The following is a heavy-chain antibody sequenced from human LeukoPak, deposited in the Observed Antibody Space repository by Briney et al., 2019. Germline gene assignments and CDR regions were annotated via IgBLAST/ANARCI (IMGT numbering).Heavy chain of an antibody. CDR3: ARGRESSWYFLYYYYYMDV. J-gene: IGHJ6*03. CDR1: GYTFTSYD. D-gene: IGHD6-13*01. CDR2: MNPNSGNT. Sequence: ASVKVSCKASGYTFTSYDINWVRQATGQGLEWMGWMNPNSGNTGYAQKFQGRVTMTRNTSISTAYTELSSLRSEDTAVYYCARGRESSWYFLYYYYYMDVWGKGTTVTVSS. V-gene: IGHV1-8*01.